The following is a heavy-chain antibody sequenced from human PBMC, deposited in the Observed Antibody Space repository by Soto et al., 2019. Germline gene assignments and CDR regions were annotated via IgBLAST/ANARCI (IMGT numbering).Heavy chain of an antibody. CDR3: ARRLELNLGIDY. Sequence: GGSLRLSCAASGFTVSSNYMSWVRQAPGKGLEWVSVIYSGGSTYYADSVKGRFTISRDNSKNTLYLQMNSLRAEDTAVYYCARRLELNLGIDYWGQGTLVTVSS. D-gene: IGHD1-7*01. CDR2: IYSGGST. V-gene: IGHV3-53*01. J-gene: IGHJ4*02. CDR1: GFTVSSNY.